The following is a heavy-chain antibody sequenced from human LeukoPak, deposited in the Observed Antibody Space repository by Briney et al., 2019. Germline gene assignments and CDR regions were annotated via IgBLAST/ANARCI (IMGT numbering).Heavy chain of an antibody. D-gene: IGHD1-26*01. CDR2: TYTTGTT. CDR1: TGSINSYF. Sequence: SETLSLTCSVSTGSINSYFWGWVRQPAGKGLEWIGRTYTTGTTNYSPSLKSRLSMSVDTSKNQFSLRLTSVTAADTAVYYCGRQGYTASYYFLDYWSQGALVTVSS. V-gene: IGHV4-4*07. J-gene: IGHJ4*02. CDR3: GRQGYTASYYFLDY.